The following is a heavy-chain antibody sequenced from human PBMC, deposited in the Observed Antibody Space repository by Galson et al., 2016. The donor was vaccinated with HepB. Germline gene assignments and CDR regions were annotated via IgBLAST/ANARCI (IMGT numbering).Heavy chain of an antibody. Sequence: SVKVSCKASGYTLTHYGFSWVRQAPGQGLEWMGWISAYNGDTNYVQEFQGRVTMTTGTSTSTAHMELSSLKSDDTAVYYCVRDRGRYGSGIYYTSFDYWGQGTLITVSA. CDR3: VRDRGRYGSGIYYTSFDY. D-gene: IGHD3-10*01. J-gene: IGHJ4*02. CDR2: ISAYNGDT. V-gene: IGHV1-18*01. CDR1: GYTLTHYG.